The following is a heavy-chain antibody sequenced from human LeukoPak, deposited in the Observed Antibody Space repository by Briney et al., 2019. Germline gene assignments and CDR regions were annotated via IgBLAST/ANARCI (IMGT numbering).Heavy chain of an antibody. J-gene: IGHJ4*02. D-gene: IGHD3-22*01. CDR1: GYTFTGYY. CDR3: ARELEHYDSRNFDY. Sequence: ASVKVSCKASGYTFTGYYMHWVRQAPGQGLEWMGWINPNSGGTNYAQKFQGRVTMTRDTSISTAYMELSRLRSDDTAVYYCARELEHYDSRNFDYWGQGTLVTVSS. CDR2: INPNSGGT. V-gene: IGHV1-2*02.